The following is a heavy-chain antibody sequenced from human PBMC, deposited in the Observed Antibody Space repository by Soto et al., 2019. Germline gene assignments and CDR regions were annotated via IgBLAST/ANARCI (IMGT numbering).Heavy chain of an antibody. V-gene: IGHV4-30-2*01. D-gene: IGHD3-10*01. J-gene: IGHJ6*02. CDR2: IYHSGST. Sequence: SETLSLTCAVSGGSISSGAFSWSWIRQPPGKGLEWIGYIYHSGSTDYNPSLKSRVTISVDRSKNQFSLKLSSVTAADTAIYYCARGSSSGVYYYGMDVWGQGTTVTVSS. CDR1: GGSISSGAFS. CDR3: ARGSSSGVYYYGMDV.